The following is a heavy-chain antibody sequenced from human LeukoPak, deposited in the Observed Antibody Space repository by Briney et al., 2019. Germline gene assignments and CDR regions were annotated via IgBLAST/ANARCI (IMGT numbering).Heavy chain of an antibody. CDR1: GGSFSGYY. D-gene: IGHD3-3*01. V-gene: IGHV4-34*01. CDR2: INHSGST. Sequence: SETLSLTCAVYGGSFSGYYWSWIRQPPGKGLEWIGEINHSGSTNYNPSLKSRVTISVDTSKNQFSLKLSSVTAADTAVYYCVRGVPTYDFWSGYYRGRPPIYYYYMDVWGKGTTVTVSS. CDR3: VRGVPTYDFWSGYYRGRPPIYYYYMDV. J-gene: IGHJ6*03.